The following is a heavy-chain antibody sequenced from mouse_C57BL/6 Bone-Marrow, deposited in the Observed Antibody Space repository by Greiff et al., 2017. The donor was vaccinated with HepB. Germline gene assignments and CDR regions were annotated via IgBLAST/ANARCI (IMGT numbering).Heavy chain of an antibody. CDR3: TTSGYYMDY. V-gene: IGHV14-4*01. CDR2: IDPENGDT. Sequence: EVKVEESGAELVRPGASVKLSCTASGFNIKDDYMHWVKQRPEQGLEWIGWIDPENGDTEYASKFQGKATITADTSSNTAYLQLSSLTSEDTAVYYCTTSGYYMDYWGQGNSVTVSS. D-gene: IGHD2-3*01. J-gene: IGHJ4*01. CDR1: GFNIKDDY.